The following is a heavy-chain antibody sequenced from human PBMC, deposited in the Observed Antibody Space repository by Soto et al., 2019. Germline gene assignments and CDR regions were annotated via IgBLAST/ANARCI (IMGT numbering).Heavy chain of an antibody. J-gene: IGHJ3*02. D-gene: IGHD4-17*01. CDR3: AMAKGTYGDYLDAFDI. CDR1: GYTFTSYG. Sequence: QVQLVQSGAEVKKPGASVKVSCKASGYTFTSYGISWVRQAPGQGLEWMGWISAYNGNTNYAQKLQGRVTITTDTSTSTAYMELRSLRSDDTAVYYCAMAKGTYGDYLDAFDIWGQGTMVTVSS. V-gene: IGHV1-18*01. CDR2: ISAYNGNT.